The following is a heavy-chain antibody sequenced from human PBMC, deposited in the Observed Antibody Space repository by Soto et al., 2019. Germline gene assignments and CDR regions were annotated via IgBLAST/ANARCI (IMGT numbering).Heavy chain of an antibody. Sequence: GASVKVSCKASGYTFTSYGISWVRQAPVQGLEWMGGISAYAGNTNYAQKLQGRVTMTTDTSTSTAYMELRSLRYDDTAVYYCARDPPLAIFGVVTGYGMDVWGEGTKVTVSS. J-gene: IGHJ6*04. CDR1: GYTFTSYG. D-gene: IGHD3-3*01. CDR3: ARDPPLAIFGVVTGYGMDV. V-gene: IGHV1-18*01. CDR2: ISAYAGNT.